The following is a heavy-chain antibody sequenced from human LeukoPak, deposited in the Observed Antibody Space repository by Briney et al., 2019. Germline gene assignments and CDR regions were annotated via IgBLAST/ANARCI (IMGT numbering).Heavy chain of an antibody. CDR1: GSMYNYY. Sequence: PSETLSLTCTVSGSMYNYYWSWIRQPPGKGLEWIGYIYYSGSTSYNPSLKSRVTMSLDTSKSQVSLKLNSVTTAGTAVYYCARDRCSSTSCFYYYYYYMDVWGKGTTVTVSS. CDR2: IYYSGST. CDR3: ARDRCSSTSCFYYYYYYMDV. V-gene: IGHV4-59*12. J-gene: IGHJ6*03. D-gene: IGHD2-2*01.